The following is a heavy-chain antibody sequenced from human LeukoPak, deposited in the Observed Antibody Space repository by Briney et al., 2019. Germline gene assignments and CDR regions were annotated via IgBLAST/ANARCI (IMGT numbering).Heavy chain of an antibody. J-gene: IGHJ4*02. CDR1: GYTLTELS. V-gene: IGHV1-24*01. D-gene: IGHD3-10*01. Sequence: ASVKVSCKVSGYTLTELSMHWVRQAPGKGLEGMGGFDPEDGETIYAQKFQGRVTMTEDTSTDTAYMELSSLRSEDTAVYYCATVGDPQGPFDYWGQGTLVTVSS. CDR2: FDPEDGET. CDR3: ATVGDPQGPFDY.